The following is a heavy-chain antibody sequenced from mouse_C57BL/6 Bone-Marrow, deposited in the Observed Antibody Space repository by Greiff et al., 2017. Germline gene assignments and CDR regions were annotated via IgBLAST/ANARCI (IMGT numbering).Heavy chain of an antibody. J-gene: IGHJ2*01. CDR3: ARWDYYGSSFYYFDY. CDR2: INPNYGTT. V-gene: IGHV1-39*01. CDR1: GYSFTDYN. Sequence: EVKLMESGPELVKPGASVKISCKASGYSFTDYNMNWVKQSNGESLEWIGVINPNYGTTSYNQKFKGKATLTVDQSSSTAYMQLNSLTSEDSAVYYCARWDYYGSSFYYFDYWGQGTTLTVSS. D-gene: IGHD1-1*01.